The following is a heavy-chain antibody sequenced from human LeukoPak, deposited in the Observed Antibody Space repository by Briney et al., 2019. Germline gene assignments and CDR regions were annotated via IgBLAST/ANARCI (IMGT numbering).Heavy chain of an antibody. CDR1: GINFGTSW. Sequence: GGSLRLSCAASGINFGTSWMDWVRQAPGKGLEWVANIKQDGSEKYYLDSVKGRFTISRDNAKNLLYLQMNSLRPEDTAVYYCSFSLNYWGQGTLVTVSS. V-gene: IGHV3-7*01. J-gene: IGHJ4*01. CDR2: IKQDGSEK. CDR3: SFSLNY.